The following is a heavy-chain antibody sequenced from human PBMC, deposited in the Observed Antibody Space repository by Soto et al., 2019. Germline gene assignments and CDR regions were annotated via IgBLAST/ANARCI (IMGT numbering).Heavy chain of an antibody. Sequence: GGSMRLSCAASGFTVSSHYMSWVSQAQGKGLEWVSVIYSGGSTYYADSVKGRFTISRHNSKNTLYLQMNSLRAEDTAVYYCARVIGKWLRLSYYYYYYMDVWGKGTTVTVSS. CDR1: GFTVSSHY. V-gene: IGHV3-53*04. CDR2: IYSGGST. CDR3: ARVIGKWLRLSYYYYYYMDV. J-gene: IGHJ6*03. D-gene: IGHD5-12*01.